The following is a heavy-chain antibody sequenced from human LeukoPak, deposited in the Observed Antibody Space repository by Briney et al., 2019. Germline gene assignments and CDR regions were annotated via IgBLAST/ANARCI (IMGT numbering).Heavy chain of an antibody. D-gene: IGHD5-12*01. V-gene: IGHV3-30*18. Sequence: GGSLRLSCAASGFTFSSYGTHWVRQAPGKGLEWGAVISYDGSNKYYAGSVKGRFTISRDNSKNTLYLQMNSLRAEDTAVYYCAKDLYSGYEYTTIFDYWGQGTLVTVSS. CDR3: AKDLYSGYEYTTIFDY. J-gene: IGHJ4*02. CDR2: ISYDGSNK. CDR1: GFTFSSYG.